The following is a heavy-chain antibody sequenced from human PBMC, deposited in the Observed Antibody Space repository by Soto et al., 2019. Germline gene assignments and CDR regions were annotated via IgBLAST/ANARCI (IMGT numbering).Heavy chain of an antibody. J-gene: IGHJ4*02. CDR2: IYYSGST. CDR3: ARQNYDFWSGYYATTAPFEY. Sequence: SETLSLTCTVSGGSISSYYWSWIRQPPGKGLEWIGYIYYSGSTNYNPSLKSRVTISVDTSKNQFSLKLSSVTAADTAVYYCARQNYDFWSGYYATTAPFEYWGQGTLVT. D-gene: IGHD3-3*01. CDR1: GGSISSYY. V-gene: IGHV4-59*08.